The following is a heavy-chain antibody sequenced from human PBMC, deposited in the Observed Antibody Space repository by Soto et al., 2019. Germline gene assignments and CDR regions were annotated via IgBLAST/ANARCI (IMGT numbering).Heavy chain of an antibody. D-gene: IGHD2-2*01. CDR2: IYYSGST. Sequence: SETLSLTCTVSGGSISSYYWSWIRQPPGKGLEWIGYIYYSGSTNYNPSLKSRVTISVDTSKNQFSLKLSSVTAADTAVYYCARDRYCSSTSCYGDWFDPWVQGTLVTVPQ. V-gene: IGHV4-59*01. CDR1: GGSISSYY. CDR3: ARDRYCSSTSCYGDWFDP. J-gene: IGHJ5*02.